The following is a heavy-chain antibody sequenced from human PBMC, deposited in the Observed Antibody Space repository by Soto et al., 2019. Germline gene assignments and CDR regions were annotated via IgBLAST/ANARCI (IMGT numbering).Heavy chain of an antibody. CDR1: GYTFTSYA. Sequence: GASVKVSCKASGYTFTSYAMHWVRQAPGQRLEWMGWINAGNGNTKYSQKFQGRVTITRDTSASTAYMELSSLRSDDTAVYYCARGPPLDAFDIWGQGTMVTVSS. CDR2: INAGNGNT. V-gene: IGHV1-3*01. CDR3: ARGPPLDAFDI. J-gene: IGHJ3*02.